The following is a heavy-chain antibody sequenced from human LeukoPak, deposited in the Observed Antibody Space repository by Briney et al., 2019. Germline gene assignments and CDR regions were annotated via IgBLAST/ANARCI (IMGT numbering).Heavy chain of an antibody. J-gene: IGHJ4*02. Sequence: SETLSLTCTVSGDSISPYSWNWIRQPPGKELEWIGYIYYSGSTNYNPSLKSRVTISVDTSKRQFSLKMSSVTAADTAVYYCARRSSDGTSDYWGQGTLVTVSS. D-gene: IGHD2-15*01. CDR2: IYYSGST. V-gene: IGHV4-59*08. CDR1: GDSISPYS. CDR3: ARRSSDGTSDY.